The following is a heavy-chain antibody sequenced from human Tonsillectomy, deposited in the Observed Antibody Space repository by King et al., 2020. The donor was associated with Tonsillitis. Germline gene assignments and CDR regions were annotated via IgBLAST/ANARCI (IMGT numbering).Heavy chain of an antibody. CDR1: GFNFTRYG. V-gene: IGHV3-30*03. D-gene: IGHD2-8*01. CDR2: ISYDGTNI. CDR3: ARDRGVYKYASVPCY. Sequence: VQLVESGGGVVQPGRSLRLSCAASGFNFTRYGMHWVRQAPGKGLEWVAVISYDGTNIYYADSVKGRFTISRDNSNQTLYLQLNSLRAEDTAVYYCARDRGVYKYASVPCYWGQGALVTVSS. J-gene: IGHJ4*02.